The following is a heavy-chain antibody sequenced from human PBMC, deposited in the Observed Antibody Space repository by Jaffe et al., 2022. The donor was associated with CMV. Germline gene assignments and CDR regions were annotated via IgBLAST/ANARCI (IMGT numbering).Heavy chain of an antibody. CDR1: GFTFSSYW. CDR2: IKQDGSEK. V-gene: IGHV3-7*03. Sequence: EVQLVESGGGLVQPGGSLRLSCAASGFTFSSYWMSWVRQAPGKGLEWVANIKQDGSEKYYVDSVKGRFTISRDNAKNSLYLQMNSLRAEDTAVYYCARAPNPHSSSYDFPYYMDVWGKGTTVTVSS. CDR3: ARAPNPHSSSYDFPYYMDV. D-gene: IGHD6-13*01. J-gene: IGHJ6*03.